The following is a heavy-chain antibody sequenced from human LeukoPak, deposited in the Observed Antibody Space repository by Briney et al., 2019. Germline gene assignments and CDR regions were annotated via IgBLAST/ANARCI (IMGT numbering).Heavy chain of an antibody. Sequence: NPSETLSLTCAVSGYSISSGYYWGWIRQPPGKGLEWIGSIYHSGSTYYNPSLKSRVTISVDTSKNQFSLKLSSVTAADTAVYYCARGGDDFWSGYYINWFDPWGQGTLVTVSS. J-gene: IGHJ5*02. CDR2: IYHSGST. V-gene: IGHV4-38-2*01. CDR3: ARGGDDFWSGYYINWFDP. D-gene: IGHD3-3*01. CDR1: GYSISSGYY.